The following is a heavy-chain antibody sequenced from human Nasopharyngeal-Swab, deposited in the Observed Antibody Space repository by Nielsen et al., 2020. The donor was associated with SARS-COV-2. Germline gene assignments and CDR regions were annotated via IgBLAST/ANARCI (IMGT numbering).Heavy chain of an antibody. CDR1: GGSFSAYY. J-gene: IGHJ6*03. CDR2: INHSGST. Sequence: SETLSLTCAVYGGSFSAYYWGWIRQPPGKGLEWIAEINHSGSTNYNPSLKSRVSLSVDTSMNQFSLELRSVTAADTAVYYCARGLSGIVPAPILGLGPYYYYYYMDVWGKGTTVTVSS. CDR3: ARGLSGIVPAPILGLGPYYYYYYMDV. D-gene: IGHD2-2*01. V-gene: IGHV4-34*01.